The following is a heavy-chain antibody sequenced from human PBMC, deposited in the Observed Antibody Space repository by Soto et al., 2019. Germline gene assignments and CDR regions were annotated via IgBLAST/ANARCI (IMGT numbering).Heavy chain of an antibody. CDR3: TRELPYYDFWSGYYTGGEEYYYGMDV. D-gene: IGHD3-3*01. J-gene: IGHJ6*02. V-gene: IGHV1-3*01. Sequence: VASVKVSCKASGYTFTSYAMHWVRQAPGQRLEWMGWINAGNGNTKYSQKFQGRVTVTRDTSASTAYMELSSLRSEDTAVYYCTRELPYYDFWSGYYTGGEEYYYGMDVWGQGTTVTV. CDR2: INAGNGNT. CDR1: GYTFTSYA.